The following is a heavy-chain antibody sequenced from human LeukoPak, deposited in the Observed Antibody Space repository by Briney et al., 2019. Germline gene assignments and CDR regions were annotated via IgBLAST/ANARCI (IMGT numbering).Heavy chain of an antibody. V-gene: IGHV1-8*01. CDR3: ARGLLAVAGTGVDY. J-gene: IGHJ4*02. CDR2: MNPNSGNT. D-gene: IGHD6-19*01. Sequence: GASVKVSCKASGYTFTSYDINLVRQATGQGLEWMGWMNPNSGNTGYAQKFQGRVTMTRNTSISTAYMELSSLRSEDTAVYYCARGLLAVAGTGVDYWGQGTLVTVSS. CDR1: GYTFTSYD.